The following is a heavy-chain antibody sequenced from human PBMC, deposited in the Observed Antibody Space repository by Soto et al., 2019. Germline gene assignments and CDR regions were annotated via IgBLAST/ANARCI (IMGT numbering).Heavy chain of an antibody. J-gene: IGHJ1*01. CDR2: MNPNSGNT. CDR1: GYTFTSYD. D-gene: IGHD3-3*01. CDR3: ARGTSITIFGVVTNAEYFQH. Sequence: QVQLVQSGAEVKKPGASVKVSCKASGYTFTSYDINWVRQATGQGLEWMGWMNPNSGNTGYAQKFQGRVTMTRNTSISTAYMELSSLRSKDTAVYYCARGTSITIFGVVTNAEYFQHWGQGTLVTVSS. V-gene: IGHV1-8*01.